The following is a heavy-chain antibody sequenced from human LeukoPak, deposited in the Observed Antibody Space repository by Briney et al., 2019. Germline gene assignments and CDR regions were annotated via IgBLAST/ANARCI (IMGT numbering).Heavy chain of an antibody. CDR2: ISYDGSNK. D-gene: IGHD3-10*01. CDR3: ARGLDFGWFGEPYLFDY. Sequence: GGSLRLSCAASGFTFSTHGMHWVRQAPGKGLEWVAVISYDGSNKYYADSVKGRFTISRDNSKNTLYLQMNSLRAEDTAVYYCARGLDFGWFGEPYLFDYWGQGTLVTVSS. CDR1: GFTFSTHG. J-gene: IGHJ4*02. V-gene: IGHV3-30*03.